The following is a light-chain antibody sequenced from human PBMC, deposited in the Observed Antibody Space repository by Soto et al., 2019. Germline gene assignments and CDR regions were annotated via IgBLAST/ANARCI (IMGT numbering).Light chain of an antibody. CDR2: GAS. CDR1: QSVSSN. V-gene: IGKV3-15*01. J-gene: IGKJ1*01. Sequence: EIVMTKSPATLSVSPGERANLSFRASQSVSSNLAWYQPTPGQAPRLLIYGASTRATGIPARFSGSGSGTEFTLTIRSLQSEDFAVYYCQQYNNWPPWKCGQGTKGDIK. CDR3: QQYNNWPPWK.